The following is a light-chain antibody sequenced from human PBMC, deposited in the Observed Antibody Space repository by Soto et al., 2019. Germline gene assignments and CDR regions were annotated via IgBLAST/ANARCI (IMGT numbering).Light chain of an antibody. V-gene: IGLV1-44*01. J-gene: IGLJ2*01. CDR2: SHN. Sequence: QSVLTQPPSASGTPGQRVTISCSGTSSNIGSNTVNWYQQLPGTAPKLLICSHNQRPSGVPDRFSGSKSDTSASLAISGLQSEDEAEYYCAAWDDSLNGVVFGGGTQLTVL. CDR3: AAWDDSLNGVV. CDR1: SSNIGSNT.